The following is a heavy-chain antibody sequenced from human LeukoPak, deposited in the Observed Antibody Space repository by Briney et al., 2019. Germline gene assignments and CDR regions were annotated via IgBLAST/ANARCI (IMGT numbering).Heavy chain of an antibody. CDR2: INPNSGGT. D-gene: IGHD3-16*01. J-gene: IGHJ5*02. CDR1: GYTFIGYY. CDR3: ARDSSPPGGYDNNWFDP. Sequence: ASVKVSCKASGYTFIGYYMHWVRQAPGQGLEWMGWINPNSGGTNYAQKFQGRVTMTRDTSISTAYMELSRLRSDDTAVYYCARDSSPPGGYDNNWFDPWGQGTLVTVSS. V-gene: IGHV1-2*02.